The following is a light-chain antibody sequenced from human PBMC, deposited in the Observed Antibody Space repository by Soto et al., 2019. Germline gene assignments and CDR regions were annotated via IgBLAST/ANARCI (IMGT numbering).Light chain of an antibody. CDR3: QQYGSSHT. J-gene: IGKJ4*01. Sequence: EIVLTQSPGTLSLSPGDRATLSCRASQSVSSSHLAWYQQKPGQAPRLLIYGASIMANGIPDRFGGSGSGTDFTLTISRLEPEDFAVYYCQQYGSSHTFGGGTKVEIK. CDR2: GAS. CDR1: QSVSSSH. V-gene: IGKV3-20*01.